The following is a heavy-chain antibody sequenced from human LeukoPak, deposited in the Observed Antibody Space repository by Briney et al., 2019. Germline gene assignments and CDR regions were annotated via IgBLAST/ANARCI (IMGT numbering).Heavy chain of an antibody. CDR3: ARMGQQLADY. J-gene: IGHJ4*02. CDR2: IYYSGST. D-gene: IGHD6-13*01. V-gene: IGHV4-59*01. Sequence: SETLSLTCTVSSGSISGYYWSWIRQPPGKGLEWIGYIYYSGSTNYNPSLQSRVTISVDTSKSQFSLKLNSVTAADTAVYYCARMGQQLADYWGQGTLVTVST. CDR1: SGSISGYY.